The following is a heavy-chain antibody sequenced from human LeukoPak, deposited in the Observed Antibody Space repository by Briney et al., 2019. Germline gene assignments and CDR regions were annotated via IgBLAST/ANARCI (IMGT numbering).Heavy chain of an antibody. D-gene: IGHD3-9*01. CDR3: ASLIKGPGYDYQYGMDV. CDR2: IYNSGNT. CDR1: GVPISSYY. J-gene: IGHJ6*04. V-gene: IGHV4-59*01. Sequence: PSGTLSLTCTVSGVPISSYYWSWIRQPPGKGLEWIGYIYNSGNTNNNPSLKSRVTLSVDASKNQVSLKLSSVTAADTAVYYCASLIKGPGYDYQYGMDVGGEGTTDTVSS.